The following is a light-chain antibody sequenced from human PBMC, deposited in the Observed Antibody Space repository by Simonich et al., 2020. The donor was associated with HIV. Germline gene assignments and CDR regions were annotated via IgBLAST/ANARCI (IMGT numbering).Light chain of an antibody. CDR2: EGS. CDR1: SSDVGSYNF. V-gene: IGLV2-23*01. CDR3: CSSAGSRV. J-gene: IGLJ3*02. Sequence: QSALTQPASVSGSPGQSITISCTGTSSDVGSYNFVSWYQQHPGKAPKLMIYEGSKGPSGVSNRFSGSKSGNTASLTISGLQAEDEADYYCCSSAGSRVFGGGTKLTVL.